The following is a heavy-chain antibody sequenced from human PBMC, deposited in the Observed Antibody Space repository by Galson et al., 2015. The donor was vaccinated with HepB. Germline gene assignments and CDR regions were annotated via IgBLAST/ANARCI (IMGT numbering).Heavy chain of an antibody. D-gene: IGHD4-17*01. Sequence: QSGAEVKKPGESLKISCKVSGYTFTSYWIGWVRQMPGKGLEWMGIIFPGDSDTTYSPAFQGQVTISADKSVSTAYLQWSSLKASDTAMYYCARPPDDYGDYEAFDYWGQGTLVTVSS. CDR2: IFPGDSDT. CDR3: ARPPDDYGDYEAFDY. J-gene: IGHJ4*02. CDR1: GYTFTSYW. V-gene: IGHV5-51*01.